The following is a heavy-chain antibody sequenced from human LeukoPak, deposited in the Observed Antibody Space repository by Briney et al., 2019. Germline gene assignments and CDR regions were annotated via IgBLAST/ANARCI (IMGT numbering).Heavy chain of an antibody. J-gene: IGHJ6*03. V-gene: IGHV3-23*01. CDR2: ISGSGDKT. Sequence: GSPRLSCAASGFSLSTYALSWVRQAPGGGLEWVAAISGSGDKTYHADSVKGRFTISKDNSENRLSLQMDSLRAEDTAVYFCAKDTTAWWYHRAYMNVWGQGTTVTVSS. D-gene: IGHD2-15*01. CDR3: AKDTTAWWYHRAYMNV. CDR1: GFSLSTYA.